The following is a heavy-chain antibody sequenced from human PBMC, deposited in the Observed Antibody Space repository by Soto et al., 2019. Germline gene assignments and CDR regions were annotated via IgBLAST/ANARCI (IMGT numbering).Heavy chain of an antibody. CDR1: GYTLTELS. CDR2: FDPEDGET. V-gene: IGHV1-24*01. CDR3: ARLSGLGGGGYYYYYYGMDV. J-gene: IGHJ6*02. Sequence: ASVKVSCKVSGYTLTELSMHWVRQAPGKGLEWMGGFDPEDGETIYAQKFQGRVTMTEDTSTDTAYMELSSLRSEDTAVYYCARLSGLGGGGYYYYYYGMDVWGQGTTVTVSS. D-gene: IGHD3-16*01.